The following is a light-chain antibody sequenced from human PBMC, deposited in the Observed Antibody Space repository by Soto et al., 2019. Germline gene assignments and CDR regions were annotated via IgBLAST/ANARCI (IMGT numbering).Light chain of an antibody. V-gene: IGLV2-23*01. CDR3: CSYEVTNIVV. CDR2: EGS. CDR1: SSDVGSYNL. Sequence: QSALTQPASVSGSPGQSITISCTGPSSDVGSYNLVSWFQQHPGKAPKLMIFEGSKRPSGVSNRFSGSKSGNTASLTISGLQAEDEADYYCCSYEVTNIVVVGGGTKLTVL. J-gene: IGLJ2*01.